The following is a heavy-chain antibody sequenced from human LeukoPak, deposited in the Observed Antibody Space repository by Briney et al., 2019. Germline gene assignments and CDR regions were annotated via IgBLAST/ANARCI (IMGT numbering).Heavy chain of an antibody. CDR3: AKRIVVVPAASSYFDY. V-gene: IGHV3-23*01. D-gene: IGHD2-2*01. Sequence: GGSLRLSCAASGFTFSSYSTNWVRQAPGKGLEWVSAISGSGGSTYYADSVKGRFTISRDNSKNTLYLQMNSLRAEDTAVYYCAKRIVVVPAASSYFDYWGQGTLVTVSS. CDR2: ISGSGGST. CDR1: GFTFSSYS. J-gene: IGHJ4*02.